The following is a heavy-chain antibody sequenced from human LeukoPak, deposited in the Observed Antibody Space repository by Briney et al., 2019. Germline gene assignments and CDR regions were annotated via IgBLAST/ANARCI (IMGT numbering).Heavy chain of an antibody. CDR2: ISYDGSNK. CDR1: GFTFSSYA. Sequence: GGSLRLSCAASGFTFSSYAMHWVRQAPGKGLEWVAVISYDGSNKYYADSVKGRFTISRDNSKNTLYLQMSSLRAEDTAVYYCARLGPDYYDSSGYYSDAFDIWGQGTMVTVSS. V-gene: IGHV3-30-3*01. J-gene: IGHJ3*02. CDR3: ARLGPDYYDSSGYYSDAFDI. D-gene: IGHD3-22*01.